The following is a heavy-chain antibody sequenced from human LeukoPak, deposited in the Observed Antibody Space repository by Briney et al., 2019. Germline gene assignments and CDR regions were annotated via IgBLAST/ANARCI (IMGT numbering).Heavy chain of an antibody. Sequence: GASVKVSCKASGYTFTGYYMHWVRQAPGQGLEWMGRINPTSGGTNYAQKFQGRVTMTRDTSISTAYMELSRLRSDDTAVYYCAREGSRIAAAGPYDYWGQGTLVTVSS. CDR3: AREGSRIAAAGPYDY. J-gene: IGHJ4*02. D-gene: IGHD6-13*01. CDR1: GYTFTGYY. CDR2: INPTSGGT. V-gene: IGHV1-2*06.